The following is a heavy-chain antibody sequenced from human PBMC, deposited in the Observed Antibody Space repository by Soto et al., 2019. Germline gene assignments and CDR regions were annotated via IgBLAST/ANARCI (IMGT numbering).Heavy chain of an antibody. CDR2: IYYSGST. D-gene: IGHD5-18*01. Sequence: ASETLSLTCTVSGGSISSGGYYWSWIRQHPGKGLERIGYIYYSGSTYYNPSLKSRVTISVDTSKNQFSLKLSSVTAADTAVYYCARSGYSYGPNPLLYWGQGTLVTVSS. CDR3: ARSGYSYGPNPLLY. CDR1: GGSISSGGYY. J-gene: IGHJ4*02. V-gene: IGHV4-31*03.